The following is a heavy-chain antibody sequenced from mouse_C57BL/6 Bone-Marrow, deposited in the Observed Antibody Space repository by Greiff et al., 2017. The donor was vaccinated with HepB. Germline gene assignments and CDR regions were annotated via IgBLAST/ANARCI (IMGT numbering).Heavy chain of an antibody. Sequence: QVQLQQPGAELVKPGASVKLSCKASGYTFTSYWMQWVKQRPGQGLEWIGEIDPSDSYTNYNQKFKGKATLTVDTSSSTAYMQLSSLTSEDSAVYYCARSVWGTGTTVTVSS. J-gene: IGHJ1*03. CDR1: GYTFTSYW. V-gene: IGHV1-50*01. CDR2: IDPSDSYT. CDR3: ARSV.